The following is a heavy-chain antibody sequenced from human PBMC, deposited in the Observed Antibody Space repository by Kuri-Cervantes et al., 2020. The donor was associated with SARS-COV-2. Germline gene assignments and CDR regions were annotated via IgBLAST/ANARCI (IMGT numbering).Heavy chain of an antibody. Sequence: ESLKISCTVSGGSISSYYWSWIRQPAGKGLEWIGRIYTSGSTNYNPSLKSRVTISVDTSKNQFSLKLSSVTAADTAVYYCARGRVWVPDYWGQGTLVTVSS. V-gene: IGHV4-4*07. CDR2: IYTSGST. J-gene: IGHJ4*02. D-gene: IGHD2-8*01. CDR1: GGSISSYY. CDR3: ARGRVWVPDY.